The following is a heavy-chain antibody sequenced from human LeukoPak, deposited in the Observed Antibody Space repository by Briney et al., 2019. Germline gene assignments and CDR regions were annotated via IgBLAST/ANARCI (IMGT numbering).Heavy chain of an antibody. CDR2: ISAYNGNT. Sequence: GAPVKVSCTASGYTFTSYGICWVRQAPGQGLEWMGWISAYNGNTNYAQKLQGRVTMTTDTSTSTAYMELRSLRSDDTAVYYCARRSYGYGWVDVWGQGTTVTVSS. CDR1: GYTFTSYG. D-gene: IGHD5-18*01. J-gene: IGHJ6*02. CDR3: ARRSYGYGWVDV. V-gene: IGHV1-18*01.